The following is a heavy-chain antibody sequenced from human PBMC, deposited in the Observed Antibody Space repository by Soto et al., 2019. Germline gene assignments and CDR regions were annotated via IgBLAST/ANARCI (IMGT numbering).Heavy chain of an antibody. CDR1: GFTFSGSA. D-gene: IGHD3-16*01. J-gene: IGHJ5*02. Sequence: GGSLRLSCAASGFTFSGSAMHWVRQASGKGLEWVGRIRSKANSYATAYAASVKGRFTISRDDSKNTAYLQMNSLKTEDTAVYYCTRRGTPGFDPWGQGTLVTVSS. CDR2: IRSKANSYAT. CDR3: TRRGTPGFDP. V-gene: IGHV3-73*01.